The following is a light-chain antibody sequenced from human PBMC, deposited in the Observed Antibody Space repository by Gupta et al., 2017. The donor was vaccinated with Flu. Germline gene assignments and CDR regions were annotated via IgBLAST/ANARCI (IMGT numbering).Light chain of an antibody. V-gene: IGKV1-39*01. CDR3: QQSHSTPLT. J-gene: IGKJ4*01. Sequence: PSSLSASVGDRVTITCRASQSISNYLNWYQQKPGKAPKFLIFAASSWQSGVPSRFSGSGSGTDFTLTITSLQPEDFATYYCQQSHSTPLTFGEGTKVEIK. CDR2: AAS. CDR1: QSISNY.